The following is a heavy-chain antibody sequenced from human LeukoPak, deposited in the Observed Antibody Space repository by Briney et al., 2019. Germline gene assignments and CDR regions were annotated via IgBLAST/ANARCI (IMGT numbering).Heavy chain of an antibody. CDR3: ARDECSGGSCPLDY. CDR2: IIPILGIA. D-gene: IGHD2-15*01. Sequence: SVKVSCKASGGTFSSYAISWVRQAPGQGLEWMGRIIPILGIANYAQKFQGRVTITADKSTSTAYMELSSLRSEDTAVYYCARDECSGGSCPLDYWGQGTLVTVSS. J-gene: IGHJ4*02. V-gene: IGHV1-69*04. CDR1: GGTFSSYA.